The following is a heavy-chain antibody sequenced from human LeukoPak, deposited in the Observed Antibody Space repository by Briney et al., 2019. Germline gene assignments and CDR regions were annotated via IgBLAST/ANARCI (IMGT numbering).Heavy chain of an antibody. CDR3: AELGITMIGGV. J-gene: IGHJ6*04. Sequence: GGSLRLSCAASGFTFDDYDMSWVRQAPGKGLEWVSYISSSGSTIYYADSVKGRFTISRDNAKNSLYLQMNSLRAEDTAVYYCAELGITMIGGVWGKGTTVTISS. D-gene: IGHD3-10*02. CDR1: GFTFDDYD. V-gene: IGHV3-48*03. CDR2: ISSSGSTI.